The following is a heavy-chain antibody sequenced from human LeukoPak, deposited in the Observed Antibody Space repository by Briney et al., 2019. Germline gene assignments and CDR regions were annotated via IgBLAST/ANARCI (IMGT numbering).Heavy chain of an antibody. CDR1: GGSISSSSYY. V-gene: IGHV4-39*07. D-gene: IGHD3-22*01. J-gene: IGHJ6*03. CDR2: IYYSGST. CDR3: ARVAGDSRLYYMDV. Sequence: SETLSLTCTVSGGSISSSSYYWGWIRQPPGKGLEWIGSIYYSGSTYYNPSLKSRVTISVDTSKNQFSLKLSSVTAADTAVYYCARVAGDSRLYYMDVWGKGTTVTISS.